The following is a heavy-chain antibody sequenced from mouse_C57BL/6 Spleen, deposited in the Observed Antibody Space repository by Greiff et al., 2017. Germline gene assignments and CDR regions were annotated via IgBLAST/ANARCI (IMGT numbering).Heavy chain of an antibody. V-gene: IGHV1-15*01. CDR2: IDPETGGT. Sequence: VQLQQPGAELVRPGSSVKLSCKASGYTFTDYEMHWVKQTPVHGLEWIGAIDPETGGTAYNQKFKGKAILTADKSSSTAYMELRSLTSEDSAVYYCTRRDYGNYDAMDYWGQGTSVTVSS. D-gene: IGHD2-1*01. J-gene: IGHJ4*01. CDR1: GYTFTDYE. CDR3: TRRDYGNYDAMDY.